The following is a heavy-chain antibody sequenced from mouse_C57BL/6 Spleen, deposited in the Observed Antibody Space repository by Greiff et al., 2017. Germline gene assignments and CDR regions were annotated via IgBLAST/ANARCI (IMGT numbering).Heavy chain of an antibody. D-gene: IGHD2-2*01. V-gene: IGHV1-80*01. J-gene: IGHJ3*01. CDR1: GYAFSSYW. CDR3: ARAGGLRAFAY. CDR2: IYPGDGDT. Sequence: VQLQQSGAELVKPGASVKISCKASGYAFSSYWMNWVKQRPGKGLEWIGQIYPGDGDTNYNGKVKGKATLTAGKSSSTAYMPLSSLTSEDSAVYFCARAGGLRAFAYWGQGTLVTVSA.